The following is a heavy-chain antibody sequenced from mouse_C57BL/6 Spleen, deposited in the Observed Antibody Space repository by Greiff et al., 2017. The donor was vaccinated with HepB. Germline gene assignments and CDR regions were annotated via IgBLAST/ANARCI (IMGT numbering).Heavy chain of an antibody. J-gene: IGHJ1*03. V-gene: IGHV1-64*01. D-gene: IGHD1-1*01. CDR2: IHPNSGST. CDR1: GYTFTSYW. CDR3: ASHYYGSSYDWYFDV. Sequence: VQLQQSGAELVKPGASVKLSCKASGYTFTSYWMHWVKQRPGQGLEWIGMIHPNSGSTNYNEKFKSKATLTVDKSSSTAYMQLSSLTSEDSAVYYCASHYYGSSYDWYFDVWGTGTTVTVSS.